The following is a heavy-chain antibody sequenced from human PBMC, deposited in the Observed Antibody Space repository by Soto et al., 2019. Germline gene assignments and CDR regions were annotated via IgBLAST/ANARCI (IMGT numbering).Heavy chain of an antibody. V-gene: IGHV3-48*02. CDR1: GFTFSSYS. Sequence: EVQLVESGGGLVQPGGSLRLSCAASGFTFSSYSMNWVRQAPGKGLEWVSYISSSSSTIYYADSVKGRFTISRDNAKNSLYLQMNSLRDEDTAVYYCARFTREGWYTDRYGMDVWGQGTTVTVSS. D-gene: IGHD6-19*01. CDR2: ISSSSSTI. J-gene: IGHJ6*02. CDR3: ARFTREGWYTDRYGMDV.